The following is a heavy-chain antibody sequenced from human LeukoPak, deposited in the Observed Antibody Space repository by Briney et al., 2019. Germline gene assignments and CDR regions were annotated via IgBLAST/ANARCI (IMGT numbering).Heavy chain of an antibody. Sequence: GGSLRLSCEASGFTFSDHYMDWVRQAPGKGLEWVGRVRNKANSYITMYAASVKGRFTISRNDSENSLYLQMNSLKTEDTAVYYCGRIRGSYLHWYFDLWGRGTLVTVSS. CDR3: GRIRGSYLHWYFDL. CDR1: GFTFSDHY. V-gene: IGHV3-72*01. J-gene: IGHJ2*01. D-gene: IGHD1-26*01. CDR2: VRNKANSYIT.